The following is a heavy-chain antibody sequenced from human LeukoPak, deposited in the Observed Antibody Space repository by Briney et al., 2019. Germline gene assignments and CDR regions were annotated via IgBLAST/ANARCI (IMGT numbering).Heavy chain of an antibody. CDR2: ISYDGSNK. CDR3: AREGWELPDAFDI. D-gene: IGHD1-26*01. V-gene: IGHV3-30-3*01. CDR1: GSTFSSYA. J-gene: IGHJ3*02. Sequence: GGSLRLSCAASGSTFSSYAMHWVRQAPGKGLEWVAVISYDGSNKYYADSVKGRFTISRDNSKNTLYLQMNSLRAEDTAVYYCAREGWELPDAFDIWGQGTMVTVSS.